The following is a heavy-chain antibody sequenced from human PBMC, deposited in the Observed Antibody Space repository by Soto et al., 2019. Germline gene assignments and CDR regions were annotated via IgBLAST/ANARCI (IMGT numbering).Heavy chain of an antibody. CDR1: GYSFTRYW. V-gene: IGHV5-51*01. J-gene: IGHJ4*02. CDR2: IYPGDSDI. CDR3: VKAAQYSRDYFDY. Sequence: PGESLKISCKGSGYSFTRYWIAWVRQMPGKGLEWMAIIYPGDSDIRYSPSFKGQVTISADKSISTAYLQWSSLKASDTAMYYSVKAAQYSRDYFDYWGQGTRVTVSS. D-gene: IGHD3-22*01.